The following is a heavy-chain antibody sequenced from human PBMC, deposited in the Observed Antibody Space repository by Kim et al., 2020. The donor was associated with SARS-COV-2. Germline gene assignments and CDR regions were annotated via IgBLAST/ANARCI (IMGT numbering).Heavy chain of an antibody. V-gene: IGHV6-1*01. Sequence: VSVKSRITTNPDTSKNQFSLQLNSVTPEDTAVYYCARGGLYYGSGSYYGYWGQGTLVTVSS. J-gene: IGHJ4*02. CDR3: ARGGLYYGSGSYYGY. D-gene: IGHD3-10*01.